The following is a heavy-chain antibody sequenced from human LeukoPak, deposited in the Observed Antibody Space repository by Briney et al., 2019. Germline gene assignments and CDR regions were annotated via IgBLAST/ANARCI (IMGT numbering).Heavy chain of an antibody. CDR3: ARDPPQQPVGYYGMDV. Sequence: ASVKVSCKASGYTFTSYGISWVRQAPGQGLEWMGWISAYNGNTNYAQKLQGRVTMTTDTSTSTAYMELRSLRSDDTAVYYCARDPPQQPVGYYGMDVWGQGTTVTVSS. CDR1: GYTFTSYG. D-gene: IGHD6-13*01. V-gene: IGHV1-18*01. J-gene: IGHJ6*02. CDR2: ISAYNGNT.